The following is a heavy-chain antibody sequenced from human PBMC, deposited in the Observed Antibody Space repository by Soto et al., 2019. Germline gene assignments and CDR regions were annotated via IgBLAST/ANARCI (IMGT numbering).Heavy chain of an antibody. V-gene: IGHV1-18*01. Sequence: GASVKVSCQASGYSFTTFGISWVRQAPEQGLEWMGWISTYNGDTNYAQKFQDRVTMTTDTSTNTVYMELRSLRSDDTAVYYCAREGVAPYYYYGMDVWGQGTTVTVSS. CDR1: GYSFTTFG. CDR3: AREGVAPYYYYGMDV. J-gene: IGHJ6*02. D-gene: IGHD2-15*01. CDR2: ISTYNGDT.